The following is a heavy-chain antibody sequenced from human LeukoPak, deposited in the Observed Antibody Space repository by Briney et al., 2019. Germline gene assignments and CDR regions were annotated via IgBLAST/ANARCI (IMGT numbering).Heavy chain of an antibody. V-gene: IGHV1-2*02. D-gene: IGHD6-19*01. CDR2: INPNSGGT. Sequence: ASVKVSCKASGYTFIGYYMHWVRQAPGQGLEWMGWINPNSGGTNYAQKFQGRVTMTRDRSISTAYMELSRLRSDDTAVYYCAKSPDVAGTGRFDYWGQGTLVTVSS. CDR1: GYTFIGYY. CDR3: AKSPDVAGTGRFDY. J-gene: IGHJ4*02.